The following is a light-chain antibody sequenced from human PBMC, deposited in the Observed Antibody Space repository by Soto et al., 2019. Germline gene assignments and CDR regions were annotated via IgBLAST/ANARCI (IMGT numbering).Light chain of an antibody. J-gene: IGKJ1*01. Sequence: SPWEKASLSCRASQSTTYLAWYQQKPGQAPRLLIYGSSTRAPGTPSRFSGTGSGTEFILTITNLQPEDFATYYCLQHTYIWSFGQGTKVDIK. CDR3: LQHTYIWS. CDR1: QSTTY. V-gene: IGKV3D-15*01. CDR2: GSS.